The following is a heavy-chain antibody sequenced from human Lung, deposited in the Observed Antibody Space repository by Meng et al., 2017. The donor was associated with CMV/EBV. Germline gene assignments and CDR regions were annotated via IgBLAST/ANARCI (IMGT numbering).Heavy chain of an antibody. CDR1: GGSVITPSYY. CDR3: AGRAPTIRGFKVPYYYGRGF. J-gene: IGHJ6*02. Sequence: SETLSLTCPLSGGSVITPSYYWGSIRQPPGKGLEWIVSMYYSVNNYSPPSLKSRVTISLDTSNKQLSLKLTSVTDAETGVYYCAGRAPTIRGFKVPYYYGRGFWGQGTTVTVSS. V-gene: IGHV4-39*07. CDR2: MYYSVNN. D-gene: IGHD1-1*01.